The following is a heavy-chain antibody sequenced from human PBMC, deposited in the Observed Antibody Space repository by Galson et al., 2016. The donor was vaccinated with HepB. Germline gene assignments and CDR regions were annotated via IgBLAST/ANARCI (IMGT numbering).Heavy chain of an antibody. CDR1: GFTFSSYS. CDR2: ISSSSATI. D-gene: IGHD3-16*01. V-gene: IGHV3-48*02. Sequence: SLRLSCAASGFTFSSYSMNWVRQAPGKGPEWLAYISSSSATIYYADSVKGRFTISRDNAKNSLYLQMNSLRDEETAVYYCARERGGHLYYFGMDVWGQGTTVSVSS. J-gene: IGHJ6*02. CDR3: ARERGGHLYYFGMDV.